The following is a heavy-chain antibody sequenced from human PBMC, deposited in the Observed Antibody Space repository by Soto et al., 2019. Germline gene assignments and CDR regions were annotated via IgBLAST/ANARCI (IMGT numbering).Heavy chain of an antibody. CDR3: ARENPRIAVAGSDYYYYGMDV. CDR2: ISAYNGKA. J-gene: IGHJ6*02. D-gene: IGHD6-19*01. V-gene: IGHV1-18*01. Sequence: GASVKVSCKASGYTFTSYGISWVRQAPGQGLEWMGWISAYNGKANYAQKLQGRVTITTDKSTSTAYMELSSLRSEDTAVYYCARENPRIAVAGSDYYYYGMDVWGQGTTVTVSS. CDR1: GYTFTSYG.